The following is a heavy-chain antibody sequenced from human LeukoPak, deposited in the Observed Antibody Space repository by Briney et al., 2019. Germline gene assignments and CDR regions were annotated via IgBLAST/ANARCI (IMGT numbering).Heavy chain of an antibody. CDR2: IYTDGNT. V-gene: IGHV3-66*01. J-gene: IGHJ4*02. D-gene: IGHD3-16*01. CDR3: ARDRPYGGVGDFDY. Sequence: GGSLRLSCAVFGFTVSGNYMSWVRQAPRKGLERVSAIYTDGNTHYAGSVKGRFTISRDSFKNTLYLQMNSLRAEDTAVYYCARDRPYGGVGDFDYWGQGTLVTVSS. CDR1: GFTVSGNY.